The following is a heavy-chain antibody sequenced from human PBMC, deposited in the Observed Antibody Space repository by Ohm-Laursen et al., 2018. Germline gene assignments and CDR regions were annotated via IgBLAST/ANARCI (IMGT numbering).Heavy chain of an antibody. CDR3: ASGTMIVGKLSYYYYGMDV. D-gene: IGHD3-22*01. CDR1: GYTFISYG. J-gene: IGHJ6*02. Sequence: GASVKVSCNASGYTFISYGIIWVRQAPGQGLEWMGWISPYNGNTNYAQKLQGRVTMTTDTSTSTAYMELRSLGSDDTAVYYCASGTMIVGKLSYYYYGMDVWGQGTTVTVSS. CDR2: ISPYNGNT. V-gene: IGHV1-18*01.